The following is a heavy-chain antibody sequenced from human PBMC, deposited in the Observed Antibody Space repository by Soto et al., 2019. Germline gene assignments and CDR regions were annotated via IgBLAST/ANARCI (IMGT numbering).Heavy chain of an antibody. D-gene: IGHD2-8*01. J-gene: IGHJ2*01. CDR1: GFTFSSYA. CDR2: ITGNGGST. Sequence: PGGSLRLSCAASGFTFSSYAMSWVRQAPGKGLEWVSGITGNGGSTYYADSVKGRFTISRDNSKDTLYLQMNSLTVEDTAVYYCAKDSNNGGVLIRYLDLWGRGTLVTVYS. CDR3: AKDSNNGGVLIRYLDL. V-gene: IGHV3-23*01.